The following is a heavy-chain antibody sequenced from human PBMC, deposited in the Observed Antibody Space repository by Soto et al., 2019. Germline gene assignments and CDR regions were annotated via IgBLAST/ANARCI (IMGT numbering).Heavy chain of an antibody. CDR2: INTNTGSP. CDR1: GYTFTSYA. D-gene: IGHD6-19*01. CDR3: ARGVAVAKPDY. Sequence: ASVKVSCKASGYTFTSYAMNWVRQAPGQGLEWMGWINTNTGSPTYAQGFTGRFVFSLDTSVSTAYLQICSLKAEDTAVYYCARGVAVAKPDYWGQGTLVTVSS. V-gene: IGHV7-4-1*01. J-gene: IGHJ4*02.